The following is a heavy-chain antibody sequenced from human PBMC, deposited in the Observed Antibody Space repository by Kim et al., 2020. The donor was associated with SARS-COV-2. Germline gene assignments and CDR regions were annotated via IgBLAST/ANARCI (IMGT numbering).Heavy chain of an antibody. D-gene: IGHD2-2*01. CDR1: GFTFTMYS. CDR3: ARDPIDASRRGYFDS. V-gene: IGHV3-30*04. J-gene: IGHJ4*02. Sequence: GGSLRLSCAASGFTFTMYSMHWVRQAPGKGLEWVAFISCDGSNTDYADSVKGRFTVSRDSSKNTVFLEMSRLRLEDTALYFCARDPIDASRRGYFDSWGPESLLTVSS. CDR2: ISCDGSNT.